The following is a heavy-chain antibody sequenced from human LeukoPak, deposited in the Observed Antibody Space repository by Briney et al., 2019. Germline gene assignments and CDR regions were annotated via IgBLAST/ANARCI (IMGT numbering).Heavy chain of an antibody. CDR1: GFTFSSYA. CDR3: AKDRLGYNGARGFDW. J-gene: IGHJ4*02. CDR2: ISAGGAST. Sequence: GGSLRLSCAASGFTFSSYAMSWVRQAPGKGLEWVSGISAGGASTYYADSVKGRFTISRDNSKNTLYLQMSSLGAADTAVCYCAKDRLGYNGARGFDWWGQGTLVTVSS. V-gene: IGHV3-23*01. D-gene: IGHD5-12*01.